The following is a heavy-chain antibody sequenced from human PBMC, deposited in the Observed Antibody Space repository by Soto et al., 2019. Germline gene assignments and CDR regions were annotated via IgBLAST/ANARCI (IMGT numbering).Heavy chain of an antibody. D-gene: IGHD3-3*01. Sequence: PSETLSLTCAVSGDSISREYYWGWIRQPPGKGLEWIGSISHSGTTYYKPSLKSRVTISLDTSKNQFSLKLTSVTAADTAVYYCARGLEYYDFWSGYSDYWGQGTLVTVSS. CDR2: ISHSGTT. CDR1: GDSISREYY. V-gene: IGHV4-38-2*01. CDR3: ARGLEYYDFWSGYSDY. J-gene: IGHJ4*02.